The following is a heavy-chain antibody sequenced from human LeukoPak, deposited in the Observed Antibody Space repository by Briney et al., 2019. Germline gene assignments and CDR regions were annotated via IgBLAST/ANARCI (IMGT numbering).Heavy chain of an antibody. J-gene: IGHJ4*02. V-gene: IGHV4-4*02. D-gene: IGHD6-19*01. CDR2: IYHSGST. Sequence: GSLRLSCAASGFTFSNYWMSWVRQSPGKGLEWIGEIYHSGSTNYNPSLKSRVTISVDKSKNQFSLKLSSVTAADTAVYYCARRGSGWYFPSDYWGQGTLVTVSS. CDR3: ARRGSGWYFPSDY. CDR1: GFTFSNYW.